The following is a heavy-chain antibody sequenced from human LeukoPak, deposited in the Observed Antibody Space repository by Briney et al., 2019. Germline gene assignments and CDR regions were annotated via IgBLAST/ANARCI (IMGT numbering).Heavy chain of an antibody. Sequence: SGPALLKPTQTLTLTCTFSGFSLRTSGMCVSWIRQPPGKALEWLSRIDWDDDKYYSTSLKTRLTISKDTSKNQVVLTMTNMDPVDTATYYCARMPVAGTYYYYGMDVWGQGTTVTVSS. CDR1: GFSLRTSGMC. CDR2: IDWDDDK. D-gene: IGHD6-19*01. CDR3: ARMPVAGTYYYYGMDV. J-gene: IGHJ6*02. V-gene: IGHV2-70*11.